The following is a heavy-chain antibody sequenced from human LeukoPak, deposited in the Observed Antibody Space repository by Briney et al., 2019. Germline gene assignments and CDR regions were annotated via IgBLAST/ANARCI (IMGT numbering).Heavy chain of an antibody. CDR1: GGSFRNYY. Sequence: SETLSLTCAVYGGSFRNYYWSWIRQSPGKGLEWIGSFSYSGTTYYNPSLKSRVTISVDTSKNQFSLKLNSVTAADTAVFYCAANSADYNTLGSSYKVWGQGTLVTVSS. D-gene: IGHD3-10*01. CDR3: AANSADYNTLGSSYKV. V-gene: IGHV4-59*05. J-gene: IGHJ4*02. CDR2: FSYSGTT.